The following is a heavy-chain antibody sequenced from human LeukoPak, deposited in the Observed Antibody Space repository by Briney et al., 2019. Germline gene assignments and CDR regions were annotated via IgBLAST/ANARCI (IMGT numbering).Heavy chain of an antibody. J-gene: IGHJ4*02. CDR3: ARGHSSGWFEGSFDY. V-gene: IGHV1-8*01. CDR1: GYTFTSYD. D-gene: IGHD6-19*01. Sequence: ASVKASSKPSGYTFTSYDINGVRQAPGQGLDGMGWMNPNSGNTGYAQKFQGRATMTRNTSISTAYMELSSLRSEDTAVYYCARGHSSGWFEGSFDYWGQGTLVTVSS. CDR2: MNPNSGNT.